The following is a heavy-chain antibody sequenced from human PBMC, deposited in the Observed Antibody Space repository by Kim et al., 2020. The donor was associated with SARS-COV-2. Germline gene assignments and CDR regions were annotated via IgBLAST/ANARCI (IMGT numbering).Heavy chain of an antibody. CDR2: IKQDGSEK. D-gene: IGHD1-1*01. J-gene: IGHJ4*02. V-gene: IGHV3-7*01. CDR1: GFTFSSYW. Sequence: GGSLRLSCEASGFTFSSYWMSWVRQAPGKGLERVANIKQDGSEKYYVDSVKGRFTISRDNAKNSLYLQMNSLRAEDTAVYYCARDGGNWNPTDYWGQGTLVTVSS. CDR3: ARDGGNWNPTDY.